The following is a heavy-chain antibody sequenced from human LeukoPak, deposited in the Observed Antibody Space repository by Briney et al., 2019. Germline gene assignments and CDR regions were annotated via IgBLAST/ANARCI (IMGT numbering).Heavy chain of an antibody. CDR2: IYFTGST. Sequence: PSETLSLTCTVSGGSISNYYWSWIRQSPGKGLEWIGYIYFTGSTNYNPSLKSRCSLSVDTSKNQFSLMVTSVSAEDTAVYYCARLLRGQYCSTTSCLTFDHWGQGALVAVSS. J-gene: IGHJ4*01. D-gene: IGHD2-2*01. V-gene: IGHV4-59*08. CDR1: GGSISNYY. CDR3: ARLLRGQYCSTTSCLTFDH.